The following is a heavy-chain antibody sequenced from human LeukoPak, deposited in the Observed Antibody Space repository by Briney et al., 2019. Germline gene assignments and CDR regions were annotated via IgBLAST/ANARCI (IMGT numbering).Heavy chain of an antibody. Sequence: GGSLRLSCTASGFAFSSYAMSWVRQAPGKGLEWVAFISYDGSNENIADSVKGRFIISRDNAKNSLYLQMNSLRAEDTAVYYCARTGDFDYWGQGTLVTVSS. CDR3: ARTGDFDY. CDR2: ISYDGSNE. V-gene: IGHV3-30*03. J-gene: IGHJ4*02. CDR1: GFAFSSYA. D-gene: IGHD7-27*01.